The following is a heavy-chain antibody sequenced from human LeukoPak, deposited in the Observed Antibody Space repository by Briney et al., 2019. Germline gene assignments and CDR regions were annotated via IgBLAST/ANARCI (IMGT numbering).Heavy chain of an antibody. D-gene: IGHD2-2*01. Sequence: GGSLRLSCAASGFTFSSYSMNWVRQAPGKGLEWVSAISGSGGSTYYADSVKGRFTISRDNSKNTLYLQMNSLRAEDTAVYYCAKALGYCSSTSCYGFDYWGQGTLVTVSS. CDR1: GFTFSSYS. CDR2: ISGSGGST. J-gene: IGHJ4*02. V-gene: IGHV3-23*01. CDR3: AKALGYCSSTSCYGFDY.